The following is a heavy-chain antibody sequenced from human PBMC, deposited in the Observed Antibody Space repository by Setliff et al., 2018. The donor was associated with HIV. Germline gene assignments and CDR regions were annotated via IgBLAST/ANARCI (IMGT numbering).Heavy chain of an antibody. CDR1: GGSISRGAYY. Sequence: SETLSLTCTVSGGSISRGAYYWSWIRQHPGKGLEWIAYINNSGRIYYNPSLKSRVTISVDTSKNQFSLKLSSVTAADTAVYYCARESAELTVRVLGAKPSYYYYMDVWGTGTTVTVSS. CDR2: INNSGRI. J-gene: IGHJ6*03. CDR3: ARESAELTVRVLGAKPSYYYYMDV. V-gene: IGHV4-31*03. D-gene: IGHD3-16*01.